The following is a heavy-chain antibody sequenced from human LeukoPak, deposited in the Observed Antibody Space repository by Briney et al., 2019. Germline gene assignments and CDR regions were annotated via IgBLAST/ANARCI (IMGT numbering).Heavy chain of an antibody. CDR1: GLTFSSYG. CDR2: IWYDGSNK. Sequence: GGSLRLSCAASGLTFSSYGMHWVRQAPGKGLEWVAVIWYDGSNKYYADSVKGRFTISRDNSKNTLYLQMNSLRAEDTAVYYCAKDPYFSDTAMGILYYFDYWGQGTLVTVSS. D-gene: IGHD5-18*01. V-gene: IGHV3-33*06. CDR3: AKDPYFSDTAMGILYYFDY. J-gene: IGHJ4*02.